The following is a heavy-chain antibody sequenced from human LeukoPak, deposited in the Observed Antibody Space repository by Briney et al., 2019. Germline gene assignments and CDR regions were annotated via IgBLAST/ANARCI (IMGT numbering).Heavy chain of an antibody. CDR1: GFTFSSYW. D-gene: IGHD1-1*01. J-gene: IGHJ4*02. Sequence: GGSLRLSCAPSGFTFSSYWMTWVRQAPGKGLEWVANIKQDGSEEYYVDSVKGRFTIFKDNAKNSLYLQMNSLRAEDTAVYYCARHIDWKFDYWGQGTLVTASS. V-gene: IGHV3-7*01. CDR3: ARHIDWKFDY. CDR2: IKQDGSEE.